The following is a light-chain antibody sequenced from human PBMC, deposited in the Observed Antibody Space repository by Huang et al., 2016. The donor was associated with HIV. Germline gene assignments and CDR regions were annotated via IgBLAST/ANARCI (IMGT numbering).Light chain of an antibody. CDR1: QSVGSY. Sequence: EVVLTQSPSILSLSLGGTGTISCKASQSVGSYVAWYQQRPGQSPRLLLYDTSNRAAGLPSRFSGRGSGTDFTLTISGLESEDLGVFYCQQRSTWPLTFGGGTKLA. CDR2: DTS. J-gene: IGKJ4*01. V-gene: IGKV3-11*01. CDR3: QQRSTWPLT.